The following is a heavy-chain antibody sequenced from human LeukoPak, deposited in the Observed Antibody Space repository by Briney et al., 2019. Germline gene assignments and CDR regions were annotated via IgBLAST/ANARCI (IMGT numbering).Heavy chain of an antibody. J-gene: IGHJ4*02. V-gene: IGHV3-23*01. Sequence: QAGGSLRLSCAASGFTFSSYAMGWVHQAPGKGLEWVSAISGSGGSTYYADSVKGRFTISRDNSKNTLYLQMNSLRAEDTAVYYCAKGGRDDYVWGSYRPHAGYYFDYWGQGTLVTVSS. CDR2: ISGSGGST. D-gene: IGHD3-16*02. CDR3: AKGGRDDYVWGSYRPHAGYYFDY. CDR1: GFTFSSYA.